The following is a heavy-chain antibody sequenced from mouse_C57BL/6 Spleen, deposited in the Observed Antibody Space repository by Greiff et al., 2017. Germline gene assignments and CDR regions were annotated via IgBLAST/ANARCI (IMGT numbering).Heavy chain of an antibody. CDR3: ARWGYGSQYYFDY. CDR2: IYPGSGST. Sequence: QVQLKQPGAELVKPGASVKMSCKASGYTFTSYWITWVKQRPGQGLEWIGDIYPGSGSTNYNEKFKSKATLTVDTSSSTAYMQLSSLTSEDSAVYYCARWGYGSQYYFDYWGQGTTLTVSS. V-gene: IGHV1-55*01. D-gene: IGHD1-1*01. J-gene: IGHJ2*01. CDR1: GYTFTSYW.